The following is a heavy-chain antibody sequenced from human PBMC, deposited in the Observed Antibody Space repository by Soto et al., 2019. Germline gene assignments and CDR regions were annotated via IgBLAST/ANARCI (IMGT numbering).Heavy chain of an antibody. J-gene: IGHJ6*02. Sequence: QLQLQESGPGLVKPSETLSLTCTVSGGSISSSSYYWGWIRQPPGKGLEWIGSIYYSGSTYYNPSLKSRVTISVDTSKNQFSLKLSSVTAADTAVYYCARSEQQLVLNYYYGMDVRGQGTTVTVSS. CDR2: IYYSGST. V-gene: IGHV4-39*01. CDR3: ARSEQQLVLNYYYGMDV. D-gene: IGHD6-13*01. CDR1: GGSISSSSYY.